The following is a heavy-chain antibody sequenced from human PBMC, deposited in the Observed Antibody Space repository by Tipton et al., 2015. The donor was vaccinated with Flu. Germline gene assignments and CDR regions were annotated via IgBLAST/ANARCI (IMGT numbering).Heavy chain of an antibody. CDR1: GGSISSNNR. CDR2: MYHSGAT. V-gene: IGHV4-4*02. Sequence: TLSLTCDVSGGSISSNNRWSWVRQSPGKGLEWIGEMYHSGATNYNPSLKSRVTMSVDESKNQFSLRLTSVTAADSAVYYCARSLSNFNLYGMGVWGEGTTVTVSS. CDR3: ARSLSNFNLYGMGV. J-gene: IGHJ6*04. D-gene: IGHD4-11*01.